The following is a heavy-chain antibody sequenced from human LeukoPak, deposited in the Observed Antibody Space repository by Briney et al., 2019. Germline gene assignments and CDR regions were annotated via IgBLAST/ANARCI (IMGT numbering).Heavy chain of an antibody. CDR3: ARDQLYYYGSGSLTGGPLYGMDV. D-gene: IGHD3-10*01. CDR1: GFTFSSYA. Sequence: GGSLRLSCAASGFTFSSYAMSWVRQAPGKGLEWVSAISGSGGSTYYADSVKGRFTISRDNSKNTLYLQMNSLRAEDTAVYYCARDQLYYYGSGSLTGGPLYGMDVWGQGTTVTVSS. J-gene: IGHJ6*02. CDR2: ISGSGGST. V-gene: IGHV3-23*01.